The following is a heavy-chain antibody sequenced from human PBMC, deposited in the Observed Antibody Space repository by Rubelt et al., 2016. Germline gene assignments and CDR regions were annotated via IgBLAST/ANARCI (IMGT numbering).Heavy chain of an antibody. V-gene: IGHV4-59*01. CDR3: ARASDYYGSGSYYDY. J-gene: IGHJ4*02. Sequence: QVQLQESGPGLVKPSETLSLTCTVSGGSISSYYWSWIRQPPGKGLEWIGYIYYSGSTNYNPSLKSRVTRSVDTSKNQFSLKLSSVTAADTAVYYCARASDYYGSGSYYDYWGQGTLVTVSS. CDR1: GGSISSYY. CDR2: IYYSGST. D-gene: IGHD3-10*01.